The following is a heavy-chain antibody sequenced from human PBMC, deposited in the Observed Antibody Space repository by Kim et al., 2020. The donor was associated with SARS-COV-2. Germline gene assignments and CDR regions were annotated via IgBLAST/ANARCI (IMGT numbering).Heavy chain of an antibody. CDR1: GGSISSSSYY. Sequence: SETLSLTCTVSGGSISSSSYYWGWIRQPPGKGLEWIGSIYYSGSTYYNPSLKSRVTISVDTSKNQFSLKLSSVTAADTAVYYCARRSHILGSSWPNWYFDLWGRGTLVTVSS. D-gene: IGHD6-13*01. CDR2: IYYSGST. J-gene: IGHJ2*01. V-gene: IGHV4-39*01. CDR3: ARRSHILGSSWPNWYFDL.